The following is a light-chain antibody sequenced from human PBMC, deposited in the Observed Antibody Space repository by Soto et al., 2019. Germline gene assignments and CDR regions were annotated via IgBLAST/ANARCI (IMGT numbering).Light chain of an antibody. CDR3: SSYASSNTMV. V-gene: IGLV2-8*01. CDR1: SSDVGGYNY. J-gene: IGLJ2*01. Sequence: QSALTQPPSASGSPGQSVTISCTGTSSDVGGYNYVSWYQQHPGKAPKFMIYEVSKRPSGVPDRFSGSKSGNTASLTVSGLQAEDEADYYCSSYASSNTMVFGGGTKVTVL. CDR2: EVS.